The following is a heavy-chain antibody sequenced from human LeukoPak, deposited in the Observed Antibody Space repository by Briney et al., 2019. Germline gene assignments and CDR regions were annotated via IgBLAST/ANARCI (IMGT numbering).Heavy chain of an antibody. CDR1: GFTISSYS. CDR2: ISSSSSYI. J-gene: IGHJ6*03. V-gene: IGHV3-21*01. CDR3: ARDRGWGMDV. D-gene: IGHD5-12*01. Sequence: GSLRLSCAASGFTISSYSMNWVRQAPGKGLEWVSSISSSSSYIYYADSVKGRFTISRDNAKNSLYLQMDSLRAEDTAVYYCARDRGWGMDVWGKGTTVTISS.